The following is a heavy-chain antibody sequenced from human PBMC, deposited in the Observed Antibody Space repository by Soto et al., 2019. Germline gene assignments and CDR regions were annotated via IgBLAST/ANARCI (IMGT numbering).Heavy chain of an antibody. Sequence: GGSLRLSCAASGFIFSDYYMSWIRQAPGKGLQWVSYISSSGSTIYYADSVKGRFTISRDNAKNSLSLQMNNLRAEDTAVYYCAGENYFGSGSSYWGQGTLVTVSS. CDR1: GFIFSDYY. V-gene: IGHV3-11*01. J-gene: IGHJ4*02. D-gene: IGHD3-10*01. CDR3: AGENYFGSGSSY. CDR2: ISSSGSTI.